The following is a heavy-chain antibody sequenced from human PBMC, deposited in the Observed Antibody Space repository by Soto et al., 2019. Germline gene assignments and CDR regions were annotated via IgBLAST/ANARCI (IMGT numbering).Heavy chain of an antibody. V-gene: IGHV3-15*07. CDR1: GFTFSDAW. J-gene: IGHJ4*02. Sequence: GGSLRLSCAASGFTFSDAWMNWVRQAPGKGLEWVGRIKSNTDGGTTDYAAPVKGRFTISRDDSENTLYLEMNSLKTEDTAVYYCIADRAQMPTITFAYWGQGSLVTVSS. CDR3: IADRAQMPTITFAY. D-gene: IGHD3-16*01. CDR2: IKSNTDGGTT.